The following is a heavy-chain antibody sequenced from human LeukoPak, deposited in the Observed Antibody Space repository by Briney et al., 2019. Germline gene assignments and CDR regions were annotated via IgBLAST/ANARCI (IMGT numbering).Heavy chain of an antibody. Sequence: GGSLRLSCAASGFTFSSYSMRWVRQAPGKGLEWVAVISYDGSNKYYAGSVKGRFTIDRDKSKNTLYLQMNSLRAKDTAVYYCAREDSSGGYYFDYWSQGTLVTVSS. CDR2: ISYDGSNK. CDR1: GFTFSSYS. V-gene: IGHV3-30*01. CDR3: AREDSSGGYYFDY. J-gene: IGHJ4*02. D-gene: IGHD6-19*01.